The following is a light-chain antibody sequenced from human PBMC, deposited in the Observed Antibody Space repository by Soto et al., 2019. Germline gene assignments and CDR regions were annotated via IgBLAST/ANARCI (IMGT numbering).Light chain of an antibody. V-gene: IGKV1-5*01. CDR2: GAS. J-gene: IGKJ1*01. CDR1: HNIINL. CDR3: QQYSSHPTT. Sequence: ASHNIINLLAWYQQRPGKAPKFLIYGASSLEGGVPSRFSGSGSGTEFTLTISSLQPDDFATYYCQQYSSHPTTFGQGTKVDMK.